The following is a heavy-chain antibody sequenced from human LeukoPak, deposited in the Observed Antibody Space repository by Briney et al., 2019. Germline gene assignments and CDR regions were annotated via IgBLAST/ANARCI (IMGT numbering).Heavy chain of an antibody. CDR2: ISNNGAST. V-gene: IGHV3-23*01. J-gene: IGHJ4*02. CDR3: AKKFCTSSNCPPFDC. D-gene: IGHD2-2*01. CDR1: GFTFSSYA. Sequence: GGSLRLSCVASGFTFSSYAMSWVRQAPGKGLEWVSVISNNGASTYYADSVKGRFTISRDNSKNTLYLQMKSLRAEDTAVYCCAKKFCTSSNCPPFDCWGQGTLVTVSS.